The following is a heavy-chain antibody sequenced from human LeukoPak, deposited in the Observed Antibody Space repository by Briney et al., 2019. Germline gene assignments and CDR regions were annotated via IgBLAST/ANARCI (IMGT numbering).Heavy chain of an antibody. J-gene: IGHJ4*02. CDR1: KFTFANYW. Sequence: PGGSLRLSCAASKFTFANYWMSWVRPAPGKGLEWVANIKQDGSERYYVDSVKDRFTISRDNTENSLYLQMNSLRAEDTAVYYCARDIRLSYVGSTYFDHWGQGTLVTVSS. V-gene: IGHV3-7*05. CDR3: ARDIRLSYVGSTYFDH. D-gene: IGHD3-10*02. CDR2: IKQDGSER.